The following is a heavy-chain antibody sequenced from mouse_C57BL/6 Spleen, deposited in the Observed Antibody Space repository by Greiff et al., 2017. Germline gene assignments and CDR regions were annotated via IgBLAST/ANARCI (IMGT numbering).Heavy chain of an antibody. CDR2: IYPGSGST. V-gene: IGHV1-55*01. CDR3: ARRRFITTVVAPMDY. Sequence: VQLQQSGAELVKPGASVKMSCKASGYTFTSYWITWVKQRPGQGLEWIGDIYPGSGSTNYNEKFKSKATLTVDTSSSTAYMQLSSLTSEDSAVYYCARRRFITTVVAPMDYWGQGTSVTVSS. CDR1: GYTFTSYW. D-gene: IGHD1-1*01. J-gene: IGHJ4*01.